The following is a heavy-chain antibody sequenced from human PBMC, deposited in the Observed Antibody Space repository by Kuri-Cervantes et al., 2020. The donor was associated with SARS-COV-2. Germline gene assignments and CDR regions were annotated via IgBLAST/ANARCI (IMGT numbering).Heavy chain of an antibody. CDR3: TTLIDY. Sequence: GGSLRLSCEVSGFLFSASAIRWVRQASGKGLEWVGRVRGKANNYATAYAASVKGRFTISRDDSKNMAYLQMHSLKTEDTAVYYCTTLIDYWGQGTLVTVSS. CDR2: VRGKANNYAT. J-gene: IGHJ4*02. V-gene: IGHV3-73*01. CDR1: GFLFSASA.